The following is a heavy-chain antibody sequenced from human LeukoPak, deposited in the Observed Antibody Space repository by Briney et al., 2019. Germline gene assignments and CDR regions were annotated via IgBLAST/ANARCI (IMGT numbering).Heavy chain of an antibody. D-gene: IGHD1-1*01. V-gene: IGHV3-53*01. CDR1: GFTVSSNY. Sequence: GGSLRLSCAASGFTVSSNYMSWVRQAPGKGLEWVSVIYSGGSTYYADSVKGRFTISRDNSKNTLYLQMNSLRAEGTAVYYCARVESMTGTQPFDYWGQGTLVTVSS. CDR3: ARVESMTGTQPFDY. CDR2: IYSGGST. J-gene: IGHJ4*02.